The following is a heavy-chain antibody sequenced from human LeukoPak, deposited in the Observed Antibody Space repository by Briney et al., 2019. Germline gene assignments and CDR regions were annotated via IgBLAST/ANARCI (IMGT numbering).Heavy chain of an antibody. J-gene: IGHJ6*03. CDR3: ARVRSGWRPAAYYYYMDV. D-gene: IGHD6-19*01. CDR2: ISSSSDII. CDR1: GLTFSGYS. V-gene: IGHV3-48*04. Sequence: GGSLRLSCAASGLTFSGYSMNWVRQAPGKGLEWISYISSSSDIIYNADSVKGRFTISRDNAKNSLFLQMNSLRAEDTAVYYCARVRSGWRPAAYYYYMDVWGKGTTVTVSS.